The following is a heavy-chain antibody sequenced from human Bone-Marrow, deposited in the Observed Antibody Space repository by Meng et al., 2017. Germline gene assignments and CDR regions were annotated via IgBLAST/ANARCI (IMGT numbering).Heavy chain of an antibody. CDR2: INPNSGGT. V-gene: IGHV1-2*02. Sequence: ASVKVSCKASGYTFTGYYMHWVRQAPGQGLEWMGWINPNSGGTNYAQKFQGRVTMTRDTSISTAYMELSRLRSDDTAVYYCARAYCSSTSCYGGWFDPWGQGTRVTVSS. J-gene: IGHJ5*02. D-gene: IGHD2-2*01. CDR3: ARAYCSSTSCYGGWFDP. CDR1: GYTFTGYY.